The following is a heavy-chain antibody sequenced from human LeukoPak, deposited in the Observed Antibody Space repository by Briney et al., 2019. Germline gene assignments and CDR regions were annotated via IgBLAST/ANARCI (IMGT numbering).Heavy chain of an antibody. J-gene: IGHJ4*02. CDR2: IYSDGST. D-gene: IGHD4-23*01. V-gene: IGHV3-66*01. CDR3: ARDLTYGGKRGYYFDY. Sequence: GGSLRLSCTASTFTVSDKYMSWVRQAPGKGLEWVSVIYSDGSTYYADSVKGRFTISRGNSKNTLYLQMNSLRAEDTAVYYCARDLTYGGKRGYYFDYWGQGTLVTVSS. CDR1: TFTVSDKY.